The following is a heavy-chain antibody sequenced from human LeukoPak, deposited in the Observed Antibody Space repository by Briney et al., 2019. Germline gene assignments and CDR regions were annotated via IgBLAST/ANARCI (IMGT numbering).Heavy chain of an antibody. Sequence: PGGSLRLSCASSVFTFSSYWMHWARQAPGKGLVWVSRINSDGSSTSYADSVKGRLTISRHNRKNTLYPQMNSQRPEHTSVFYCARDRASTYWGEGTLVTVSS. J-gene: IGHJ4*02. D-gene: IGHD3-10*01. V-gene: IGHV3-74*01. CDR1: VFTFSSYW. CDR2: INSDGSST. CDR3: ARDRASTY.